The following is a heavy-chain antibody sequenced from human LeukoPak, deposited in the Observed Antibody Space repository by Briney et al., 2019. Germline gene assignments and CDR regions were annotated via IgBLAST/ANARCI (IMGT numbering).Heavy chain of an antibody. CDR2: VNNDGSST. V-gene: IGHV3-74*01. D-gene: IGHD6-13*01. Sequence: GGSLRLSCAASGFTFSTYWMNWVRQAPGKGLVWVSRVNNDGSSTSYAGSVKGRFTISRNNTKNTLYLQMNSLRAEDTAVYYCARDLNDLLQNYRSTWYPADYWGQGTLVTVSS. J-gene: IGHJ4*02. CDR3: ARDLNDLLQNYRSTWYPADY. CDR1: GFTFSTYW.